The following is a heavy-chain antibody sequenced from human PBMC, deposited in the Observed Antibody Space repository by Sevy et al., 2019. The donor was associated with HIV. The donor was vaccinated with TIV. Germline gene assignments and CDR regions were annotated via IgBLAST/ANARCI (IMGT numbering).Heavy chain of an antibody. V-gene: IGHV4-59*01. CDR1: GGSISSYY. CDR3: ARDRRYSSSWYEAVNWFDP. Sequence: SETLSLTCTVSGGSISSYYWSWIRQPPGKGLEWIGYIYYSGSTNYNPSLKSRVTISVDTSKNQFSLKLSSVTAADTAVYYCARDRRYSSSWYEAVNWFDPWDQGTLVTVSS. CDR2: IYYSGST. J-gene: IGHJ5*02. D-gene: IGHD6-13*01.